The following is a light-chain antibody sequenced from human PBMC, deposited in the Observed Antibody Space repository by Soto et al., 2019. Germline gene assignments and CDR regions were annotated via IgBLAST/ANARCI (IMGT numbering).Light chain of an antibody. CDR1: HRFSNTY. CDR2: GVS. Sequence: EIVLAQSPGTLSLSPGERATLSCRASHRFSNTYLAWYQQKPGQAPRLLIYGVSSRATGIPDRFSGSGSGTDFTLTISRLEPEDFAVYYCQQYTRSRVTLGGGTRV. CDR3: QQYTRSRVT. V-gene: IGKV3-20*01. J-gene: IGKJ4*02.